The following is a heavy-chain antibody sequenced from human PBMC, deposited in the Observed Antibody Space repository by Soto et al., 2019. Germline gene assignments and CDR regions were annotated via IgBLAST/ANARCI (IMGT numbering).Heavy chain of an antibody. CDR3: TTDSLYCSGGSCYPSDY. CDR2: ISYDGSNK. V-gene: IGHV3-30*03. CDR1: GFTFSSYG. D-gene: IGHD2-15*01. J-gene: IGHJ4*02. Sequence: GGSLRLSCAASGFTFSSYGMHWVRQAPGKGLEWVAVISYDGSNKYYADSVKGRFTISRDNSKNTLYLQMNSLKTEDTAVYYCTTDSLYCSGGSCYPSDYWGQGTLVTVSS.